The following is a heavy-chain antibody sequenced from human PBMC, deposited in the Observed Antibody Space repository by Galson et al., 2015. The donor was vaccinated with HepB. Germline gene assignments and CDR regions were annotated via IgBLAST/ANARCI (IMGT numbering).Heavy chain of an antibody. CDR1: GFSLSTSGMC. D-gene: IGHD6-13*01. J-gene: IGHJ1*01. CDR3: ALVSRGRIAAAVPHAPPFGD. CDR2: IDWDDAK. Sequence: PALVKPTQTLTLTCTFSGFSLSTSGMCVSWIRQPPGQALEWLARIDWDDAKYSSTSLKTRLTISKDTSKNQVVLTMTNVDPVDTATYYCALVSRGRIAAAVPHAPPFGDWGQGTLVTVSS. V-gene: IGHV2-70*11.